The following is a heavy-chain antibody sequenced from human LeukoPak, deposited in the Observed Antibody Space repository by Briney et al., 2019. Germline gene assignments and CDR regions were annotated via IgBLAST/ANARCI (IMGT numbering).Heavy chain of an antibody. D-gene: IGHD3-16*01. Sequence: GGTQRLSCAASGFSFSNYGMNWVRQAPGKGLEWVSGISGSGGSTYYAGSVKGRFTISRDNSKNTVYLQMNSLRADDTAVYYCAKAPGGIVGYWGQGTLVTVSS. J-gene: IGHJ4*02. V-gene: IGHV3-23*01. CDR1: GFSFSNYG. CDR2: ISGSGGST. CDR3: AKAPGGIVGY.